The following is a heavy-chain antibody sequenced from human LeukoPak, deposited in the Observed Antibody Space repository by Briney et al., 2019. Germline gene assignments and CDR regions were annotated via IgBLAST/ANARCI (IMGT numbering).Heavy chain of an antibody. CDR1: GGSISSYY. Sequence: SETLSLTCTVSGGSISSYYWSWIRQPPGKGLEWIGYIYYSGSTNYNPSLKSRVTISVDTSKNQFSLKLSSVTAADTAVYYCARVSGSSPYYYYYYMDVWGKGTTVTVSS. CDR3: ARVSGSSPYYYYYYMDV. CDR2: IYYSGST. V-gene: IGHV4-59*01. D-gene: IGHD2-15*01. J-gene: IGHJ6*03.